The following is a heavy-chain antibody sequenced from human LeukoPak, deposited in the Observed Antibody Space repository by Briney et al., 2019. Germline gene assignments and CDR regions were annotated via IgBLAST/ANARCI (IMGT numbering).Heavy chain of an antibody. CDR2: ISYDGSSK. CDR3: AKYQLERPVYYYYYMDV. V-gene: IGHV3-30*18. CDR1: GFTLSSYA. D-gene: IGHD1-1*01. J-gene: IGHJ6*03. Sequence: PGRSLRLSCAASGFTLSSYAMHWVRQAPGKGLEWVAVISYDGSSKDYVDSVKGRFTISRDNSKNTLYLQMNSLRAEDTAVYYCAKYQLERPVYYYYYMDVWGKGTTVTVSS.